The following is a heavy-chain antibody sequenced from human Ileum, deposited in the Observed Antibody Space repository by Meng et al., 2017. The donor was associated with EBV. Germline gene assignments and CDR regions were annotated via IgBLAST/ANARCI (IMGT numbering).Heavy chain of an antibody. V-gene: IGHV6-1*01. CDR2: TYRRSRWYY. Sequence: QLQLQEAGPELEQPWQSLSLSCIISGYSVSSDKTAWNWIRQSPSRGLEWLGRTYRRSRWYYDYALSVKSRINISPDTSKNQVSLQLNSVTDEDTGIYYCATSRIAKFDRWGQGTLVTVSS. CDR3: ATSRIAKFDR. CDR1: GYSVSSDKTA. J-gene: IGHJ5*02.